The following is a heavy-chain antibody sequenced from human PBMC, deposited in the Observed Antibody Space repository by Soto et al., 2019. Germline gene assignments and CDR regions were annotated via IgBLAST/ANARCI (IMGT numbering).Heavy chain of an antibody. CDR3: ARHGSGWDY. D-gene: IGHD6-19*01. CDR1: GGTFSSYT. J-gene: IGHJ4*02. Sequence: VASVKVSCKASGGTFSSYTISWVRQAPGQRLEWMGRIIPILGIANYAQKFQGRVTITRDKSTSTAYMELSSLRSEDTAVYYCARHGSGWDYWGQGTLVTVSS. CDR2: IIPILGIA. V-gene: IGHV1-69*02.